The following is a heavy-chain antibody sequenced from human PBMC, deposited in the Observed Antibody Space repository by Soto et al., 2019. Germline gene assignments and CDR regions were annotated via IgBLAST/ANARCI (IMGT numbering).Heavy chain of an antibody. Sequence: SLRLSCAASGFTFSSYGMHWVRQAPGKGLEWVAVIWYDGSNKYYADSVXGRFXISXXXSKNXXYLQMNSLRAEDTAVYYCARGXXXXGXXSGVMNPYYYYMDVWGKGTTVTVSS. J-gene: IGHJ6*03. V-gene: IGHV3-33*01. CDR3: ARGXXXXGXXSGVMNPYYYYMDV. CDR2: IWYDGSNK. D-gene: IGHD3-16*01. CDR1: GFTFSSYG.